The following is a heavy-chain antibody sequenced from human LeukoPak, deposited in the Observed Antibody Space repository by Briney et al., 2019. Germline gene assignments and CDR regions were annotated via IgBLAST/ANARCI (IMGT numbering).Heavy chain of an antibody. D-gene: IGHD3-22*01. V-gene: IGHV3-53*01. CDR3: ARGWDSSGQIPFFY. Sequence: GGSLRLSCAASGFIVSSNYMSWVRQAPGKGLEWVSVIYGGGSTYYADSVKGRFTISRDNPKNTLYLQMNSLRAEDTAVYYCARGWDSSGQIPFFYWGQGTLITVSS. J-gene: IGHJ4*02. CDR1: GFIVSSNY. CDR2: IYGGGST.